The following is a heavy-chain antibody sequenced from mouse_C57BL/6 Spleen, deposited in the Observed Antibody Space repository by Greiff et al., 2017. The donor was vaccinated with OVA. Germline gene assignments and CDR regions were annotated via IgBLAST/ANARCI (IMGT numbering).Heavy chain of an antibody. Sequence: EVQLQQSGPELVKPGASVKIPCKASGYTFTDYNMDWVKQSHGKSLEWIGDINPNNGGTTYNQKVKGKATLTVDKSSSTAYMELRSLTSEAAAVYDCARARVNSYYGEYCDYWGQGTTLTVSS. V-gene: IGHV1-18*01. CDR2: INPNNGGT. D-gene: IGHD1-1*01. CDR1: GYTFTDYN. CDR3: ARARVNSYYGEYCDY. J-gene: IGHJ2*01.